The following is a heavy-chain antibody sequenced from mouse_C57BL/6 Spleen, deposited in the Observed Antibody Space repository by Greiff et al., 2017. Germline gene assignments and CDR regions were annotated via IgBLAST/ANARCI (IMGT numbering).Heavy chain of an antibody. CDR1: GYTFTSYW. CDR3: ARGDGYYCYFDG. V-gene: IGHV1-69*01. D-gene: IGHD2-3*01. Sequence: VQLQQPGAELVMPGASVKLSCKASGYTFTSYWMHWVKQRPGQGLEWIGEIDPSDSYTNYNQKFKGKSTLTVDKSSSTAYMQLSSLTSEDSAVYYCARGDGYYCYFDGWGTGTTVTVAS. CDR2: IDPSDSYT. J-gene: IGHJ1*03.